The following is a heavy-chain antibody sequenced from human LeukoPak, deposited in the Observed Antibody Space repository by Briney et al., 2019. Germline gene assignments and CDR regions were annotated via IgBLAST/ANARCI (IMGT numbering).Heavy chain of an antibody. D-gene: IGHD5-24*01. Sequence: SQTLSLTYTVSGGSISSGSYYWSWIRQPAGKGLEWIGRIYTSGSTNYSPSLKSRVTISVDTSKNQFSLKLSSVTAADTAVYYCARTPLEMATIVSDYWGQGTLVTVSS. J-gene: IGHJ4*02. CDR3: ARTPLEMATIVSDY. CDR1: GGSISSGSYY. V-gene: IGHV4-61*02. CDR2: IYTSGST.